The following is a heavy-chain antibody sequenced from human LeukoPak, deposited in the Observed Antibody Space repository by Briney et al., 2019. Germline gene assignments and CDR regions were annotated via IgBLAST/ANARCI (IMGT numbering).Heavy chain of an antibody. CDR3: VRWGRQWSNWFDP. V-gene: IGHV3-21*01. D-gene: IGHD6-19*01. J-gene: IGHJ5*02. CDR2: ISRNSNYI. CDR1: GFSFSTYS. Sequence: GGSRRLSCAASGFSFSTYSINWVRQAPGKGLEWVASISRNSNYIYYADSVKGRFTISRDNAKNSLYLQMNSLRTEDTAVYYCVRWGRQWSNWFDPWGQGTLVTVSS.